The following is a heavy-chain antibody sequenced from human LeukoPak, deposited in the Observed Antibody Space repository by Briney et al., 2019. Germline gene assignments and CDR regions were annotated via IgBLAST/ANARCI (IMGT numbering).Heavy chain of an antibody. CDR1: GGTFSSYT. Sequence: GASVKVSCKASGGTFSSYTISWVRQAPGQGLEWMGRIIPILGIANYAQKFQGRVTITADKSTSTAYMELSSLRSEDTAVYYCAREGILGVVITLDPWGQGTLVTVSS. J-gene: IGHJ5*02. CDR2: IIPILGIA. D-gene: IGHD3-3*01. V-gene: IGHV1-69*04. CDR3: AREGILGVVITLDP.